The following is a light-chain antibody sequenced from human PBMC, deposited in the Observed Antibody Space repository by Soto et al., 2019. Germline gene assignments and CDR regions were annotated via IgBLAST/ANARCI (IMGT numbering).Light chain of an antibody. Sequence: DLQMTQSPSSVSASVGDRVTITCRASQDISSWLAWYQQKPGKALKLLIYAASSLQSGVPSRFSGSGSGTDFTLTINNLQPEDFATYYCQQANSFPPTFGQGTRLEIK. V-gene: IGKV1D-12*01. CDR2: AAS. CDR1: QDISSW. J-gene: IGKJ5*01. CDR3: QQANSFPPT.